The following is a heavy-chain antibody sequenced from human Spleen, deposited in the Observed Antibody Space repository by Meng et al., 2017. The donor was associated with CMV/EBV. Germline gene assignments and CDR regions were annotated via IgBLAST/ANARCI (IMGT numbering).Heavy chain of an antibody. J-gene: IGHJ4*02. D-gene: IGHD2-15*01. V-gene: IGHV4-34*01. CDR1: GGSFSGYY. CDR3: ARGTDIVVVVAATPGSMDY. CDR2: INHSGST. Sequence: QVQVQQWGAGLLKPPETLSPTCAVYGGSFSGYYWSWIRQPPGKGLEWIGEINHSGSTNYNPSLKSRVTISVDTSKNQFSLKLSSVTAADTAVYYCARGTDIVVVVAATPGSMDYWGQGTLVTVSS.